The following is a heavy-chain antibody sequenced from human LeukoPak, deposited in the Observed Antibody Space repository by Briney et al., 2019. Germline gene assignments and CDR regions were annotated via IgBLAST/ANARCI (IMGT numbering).Heavy chain of an antibody. Sequence: ASVKVSCKASGYTFTSYAIHWVRQAPGQGLEWMGWITPSGGTNYPQKFQGRVAITWDTSITTAYMDLSRMTSDDTAVYYCARDRYGDGFAHLEYWGQGALVTVS. D-gene: IGHD5-24*01. CDR3: ARDRYGDGFAHLEY. CDR1: GYTFTSYA. V-gene: IGHV1-2*02. J-gene: IGHJ4*02. CDR2: ITPSGGT.